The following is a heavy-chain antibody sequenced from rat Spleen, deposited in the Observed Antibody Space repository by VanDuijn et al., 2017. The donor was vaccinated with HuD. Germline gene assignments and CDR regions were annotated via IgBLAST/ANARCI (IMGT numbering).Heavy chain of an antibody. J-gene: IGHJ2*01. V-gene: IGHV5-17*01. CDR1: GFTFRDYA. CDR2: ISYDGSST. Sequence: EVQLVESGGGLVQPGRSLKFSCAVSGFTFRDYAMAWVRQAPKKGLEWVATISYDGSSTYYRDSVKGRFTISRDNAKSTLYLQMDSLRSEDTATYYCARLTTTYYFDYWGQGVMVTVSS. CDR3: ARLTTTYYFDY. D-gene: IGHD1-10*01.